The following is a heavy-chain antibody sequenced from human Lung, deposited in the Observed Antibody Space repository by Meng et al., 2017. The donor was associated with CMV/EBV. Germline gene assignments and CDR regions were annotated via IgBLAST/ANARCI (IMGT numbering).Heavy chain of an antibody. CDR3: ARDLRGYSGYDYPYYYYGMDV. D-gene: IGHD5-12*01. Sequence: GGSLRLSCAASGFTFSSYSMNWVRQAPGKGLEWVSSISSSSSYIYYADSVKGRFTISRDNAKNSLYLQMNSLRAEDTAVYYCARDLRGYSGYDYPYYYYGMDVWGQGTTVTGSS. V-gene: IGHV3-21*01. CDR1: GFTFSSYS. J-gene: IGHJ6*02. CDR2: ISSSSSYI.